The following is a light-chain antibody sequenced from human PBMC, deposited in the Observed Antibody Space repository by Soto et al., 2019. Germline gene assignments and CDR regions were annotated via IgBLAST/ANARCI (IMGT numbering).Light chain of an antibody. V-gene: IGLV2-23*01. J-gene: IGLJ2*01. CDR1: SSDVGSYNL. CDR3: CSYAGSSFVV. Sequence: QSVLTQPDSVSGSPGQSITISCTGTSSDVGSYNLVSWYQQHPGKAPKLMIYEGSKRPLGVSNRFSGSKSGNTASLTISGLQAEDVYYYYCCSYAGSSFVVFGGGTKLTVL. CDR2: EGS.